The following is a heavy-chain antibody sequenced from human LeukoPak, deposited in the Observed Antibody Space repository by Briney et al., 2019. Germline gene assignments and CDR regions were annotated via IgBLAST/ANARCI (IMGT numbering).Heavy chain of an antibody. CDR2: ISAYNGNT. Sequence: GASVKVSCKASGYTFTSYGISWVRQAPGQGLEWMGWISAYNGNTNYAQKLQGRVTMTTDTSTSTAYMELRSLRSDDTAVYYCAREGLNGYSYGTFDYWGQGTLVTVSS. D-gene: IGHD5-18*01. CDR3: AREGLNGYSYGTFDY. J-gene: IGHJ4*02. CDR1: GYTFTSYG. V-gene: IGHV1-18*01.